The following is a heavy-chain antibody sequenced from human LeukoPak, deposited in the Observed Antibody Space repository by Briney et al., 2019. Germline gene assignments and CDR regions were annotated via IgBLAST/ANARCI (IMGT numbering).Heavy chain of an antibody. D-gene: IGHD1-26*01. Sequence: GGSLRLSCAASGFTFSSYAMSWVRQPPGRGLEWFSAISGSGGSTYYADSVKGRFTISRDNSKNTLYLQMNSLRAEDTAVYYCAKDRSGWELLERFDYWGQGTLVTVSS. J-gene: IGHJ4*02. CDR1: GFTFSSYA. CDR2: ISGSGGST. CDR3: AKDRSGWELLERFDY. V-gene: IGHV3-23*01.